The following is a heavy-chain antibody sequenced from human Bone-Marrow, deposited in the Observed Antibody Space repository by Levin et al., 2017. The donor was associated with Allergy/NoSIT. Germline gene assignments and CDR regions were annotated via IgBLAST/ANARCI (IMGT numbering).Heavy chain of an antibody. CDR3: ARDVFRIINDC. CDR1: GFTVSNTQ. V-gene: IGHV3-66*01. CDR2: IYSKGDT. Sequence: LSLTCAASGFTVSNTQMNWVRQAPGKGLEWVSLIYSKGDTKYADSVKGRFIISRDNSKNTLYLQMNSLRVDDTAVYYCARDVFRIINDCWGQGTLVSVSS. J-gene: IGHJ4*02. D-gene: IGHD3-10*01.